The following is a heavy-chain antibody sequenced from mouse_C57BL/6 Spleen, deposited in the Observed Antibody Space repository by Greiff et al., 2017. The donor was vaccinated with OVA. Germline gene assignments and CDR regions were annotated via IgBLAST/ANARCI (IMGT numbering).Heavy chain of an antibody. Sequence: VQLQQSGAELARPGASVKLSCKASGYTFTSYGISWVKQRTGQGLEWIGEIYPRRGNTYYNEKFKGKATLTADKSSSTAYMELRSLTSEDSSVYFCARYGNFGYFDVWGTGTTVTVSS. CDR1: GYTFTSYG. V-gene: IGHV1-81*01. D-gene: IGHD2-1*01. J-gene: IGHJ1*03. CDR2: IYPRRGNT. CDR3: ARYGNFGYFDV.